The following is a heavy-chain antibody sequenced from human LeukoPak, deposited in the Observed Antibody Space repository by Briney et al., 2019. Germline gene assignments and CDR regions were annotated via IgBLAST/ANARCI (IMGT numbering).Heavy chain of an antibody. CDR3: AKDLSAQLWLLFFDY. CDR2: ISGSGGST. V-gene: IGHV3-23*01. CDR1: GFTFSSYA. J-gene: IGHJ4*02. Sequence: GGSLRLSCAASGFTFSSYAMSWVRQAPGRGLEWVSAISGSGGSTYYADSVKGRFTISRDNSKNTLYLQMNSLRAEDTAVYYCAKDLSAQLWLLFFDYWGQGTLVTVSS. D-gene: IGHD5-18*01.